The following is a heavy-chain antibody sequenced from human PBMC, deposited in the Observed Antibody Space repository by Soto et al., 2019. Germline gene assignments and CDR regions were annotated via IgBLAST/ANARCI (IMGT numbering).Heavy chain of an antibody. CDR3: ARDGPYSSSDGGYYDGMDV. J-gene: IGHJ6*01. D-gene: IGHD6-13*01. Sequence: SLRLSCAASGFTFSRSGMHWARQAPGKGLGWVAVLCYDGSNKYYANAVKGRVIISRDNSKNPLDLQINSLSAEDTAVYYCARDGPYSSSDGGYYDGMDVCRQGTTVTV. V-gene: IGHV3-33*01. CDR1: GFTFSRSG. CDR2: LCYDGSNK.